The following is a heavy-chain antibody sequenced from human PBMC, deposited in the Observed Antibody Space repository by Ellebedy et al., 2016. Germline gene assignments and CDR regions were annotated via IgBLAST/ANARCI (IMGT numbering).Heavy chain of an antibody. Sequence: ASVKVSCKASGYTFNTDYMHWVRQAPGQGLEWMGTINPSGTGTFYAQRIRGRVTMTRDTSTSTLYVELSNLRSEDTAVYYCTSLDHWGQGTLVIVSS. CDR3: TSLDH. CDR2: INPSGTGT. J-gene: IGHJ4*02. CDR1: GYTFNTDY. V-gene: IGHV1-46*02.